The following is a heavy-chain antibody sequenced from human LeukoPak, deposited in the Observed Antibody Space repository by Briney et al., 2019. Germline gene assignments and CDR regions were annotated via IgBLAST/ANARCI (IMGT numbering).Heavy chain of an antibody. V-gene: IGHV3-30*04. Sequence: GRSLRLSCAASGFTFSSYAMHWVRQAPGKGLEWVADISYDGSNKYYADSVKGRFTISRDNSKNTLYLQMNSLRAEDTAVYYCARDYKYAFDNWGQGTLVTVSS. D-gene: IGHD5-24*01. CDR2: ISYDGSNK. J-gene: IGHJ4*02. CDR1: GFTFSSYA. CDR3: ARDYKYAFDN.